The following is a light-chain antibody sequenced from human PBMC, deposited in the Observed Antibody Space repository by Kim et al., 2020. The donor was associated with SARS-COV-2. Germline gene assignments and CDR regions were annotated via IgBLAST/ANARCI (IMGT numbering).Light chain of an antibody. CDR3: QVWASNSVI. J-gene: IGLJ7*01. V-gene: IGLV3-1*01. CDR1: GLGNRY. CDR2: QDT. Sequence: SYELTQPTSVSVSPGQTATITCSGHGLGNRYVCWYQHRPGQSPLLVIYQDTLRPSGIPERFSGSNSGNTATLTISGTQAVDEADYYCQVWASNSVIFGGGTQLTVL.